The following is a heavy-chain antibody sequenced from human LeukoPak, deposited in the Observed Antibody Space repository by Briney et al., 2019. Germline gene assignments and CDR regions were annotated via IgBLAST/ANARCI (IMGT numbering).Heavy chain of an antibody. J-gene: IGHJ6*03. CDR3: ARVYYDFWSATLYYYYMDV. Sequence: ASVKVSCKASGYTFTSYGISWVRQAPGQGLEWVGWISAYNGNTNYAQKPQGRVTITTGTSTSTAYMELRSLRSDDTAVYYCARVYYDFWSATLYYYYMDVWGKGTTVTVSS. D-gene: IGHD3-3*01. CDR1: GYTFTSYG. CDR2: ISAYNGNT. V-gene: IGHV1-18*01.